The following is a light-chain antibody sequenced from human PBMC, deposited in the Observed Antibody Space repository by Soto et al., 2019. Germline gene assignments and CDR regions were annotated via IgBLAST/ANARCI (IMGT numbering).Light chain of an antibody. CDR3: QQYNNWPFS. CDR2: DVS. V-gene: IGKV3-15*01. J-gene: IGKJ5*01. CDR1: QGVTTN. Sequence: EVVLTQSPATLSVSPGERATLSCRAAQGVTTNFAWYQQKSGQSPRLLIYDVSNRATGVPARFSGSVSETDLTINISGLRSEDAEVYFGQQYNNWPFSFGQGTRLEIK.